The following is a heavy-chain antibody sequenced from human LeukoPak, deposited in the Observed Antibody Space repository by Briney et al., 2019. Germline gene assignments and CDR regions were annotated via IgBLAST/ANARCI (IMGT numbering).Heavy chain of an antibody. CDR1: GFTVSSNY. J-gene: IGHJ4*02. D-gene: IGHD2-2*01. CDR2: IYSGGST. V-gene: IGHV3-66*02. Sequence: PGGSLRPSCAASGFTVSSNYMSWVRQAPGKGLEWVSVIYSGGSTYYADSVRGRFTISRDNSKNTLYLQMNSLRADDTAVYYRARGVPCSSTSCYYFDYWGQGTLVTVSS. CDR3: ARGVPCSSTSCYYFDY.